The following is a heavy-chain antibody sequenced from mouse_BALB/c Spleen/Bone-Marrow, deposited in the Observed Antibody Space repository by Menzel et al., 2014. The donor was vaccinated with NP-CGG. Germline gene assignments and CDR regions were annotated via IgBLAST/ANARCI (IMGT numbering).Heavy chain of an antibody. CDR1: GFSFSSYA. Sequence: EVHLVKSGGGLVKPGGSLKLSCAASGFSFSSYAVSWVRQTPGKRLEWVASISGGGNSYHSDNMKGRFTISRDNARNILYLQMSSLRSEDTAMYYCARARGVTTATPYYFDYWGQGTALTVSS. D-gene: IGHD1-2*01. CDR3: ARARGVTTATPYYFDY. V-gene: IGHV5-6-5*01. J-gene: IGHJ2*01. CDR2: ISGGGNS.